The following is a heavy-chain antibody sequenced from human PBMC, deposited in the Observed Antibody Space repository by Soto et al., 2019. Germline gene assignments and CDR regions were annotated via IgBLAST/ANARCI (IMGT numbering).Heavy chain of an antibody. CDR1: RVAFSKFI. CDR3: AKVRYSSPMGYYYGMDV. V-gene: IGHV1-69*13. J-gene: IGHJ6*02. Sequence: SVKVSCKASRVAFSKFIVTWVRQAPGLGPEWVGGIIPIFGTANYAQKFQGRVTITADESTSTSYMEVNNLRSEDTAVYYCAKVRYSSPMGYYYGMDVWGQGTTVTVSS. CDR2: IIPIFGTA. D-gene: IGHD6-19*01.